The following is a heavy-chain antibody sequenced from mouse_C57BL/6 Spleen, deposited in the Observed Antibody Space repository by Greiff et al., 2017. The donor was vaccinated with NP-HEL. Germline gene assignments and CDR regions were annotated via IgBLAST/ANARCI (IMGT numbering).Heavy chain of an antibody. CDR3: ARLGGETPVYGSSYVYWYFDV. V-gene: IGHV1-69*01. J-gene: IGHJ1*03. Sequence: QVQLQQPGAELVMPGASVKLSCKASGYTFTSYWMHWVKQRPGQGLEWIGEIDPSDSYTNYNQKFKGKSTLTVDKSSSTAYMQLSSLTSEDSAVYYCARLGGETPVYGSSYVYWYFDVWGTGTTVTVSS. CDR2: IDPSDSYT. D-gene: IGHD1-1*01. CDR1: GYTFTSYW.